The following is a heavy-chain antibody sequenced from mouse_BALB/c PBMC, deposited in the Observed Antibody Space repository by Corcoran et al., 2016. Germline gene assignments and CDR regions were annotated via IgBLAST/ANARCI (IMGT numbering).Heavy chain of an antibody. CDR3: ARGYEPWYFDV. CDR2: ILPGSGST. J-gene: IGHJ1*01. Sequence: QVQLQQSGAELMKPGASVKISCKATGYTFSSYWIEWVKQRPGHGLEWIGEILPGSGSTNYNEKFKGKATFTADTSSNTAYMQLSSLTSEDSAVYYCARGYEPWYFDVWGAGTTVTVSS. CDR1: GYTFSSYW. D-gene: IGHD2-3*01. V-gene: IGHV1-9*01.